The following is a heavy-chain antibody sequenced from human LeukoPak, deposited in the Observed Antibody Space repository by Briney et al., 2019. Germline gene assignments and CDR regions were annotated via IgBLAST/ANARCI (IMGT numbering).Heavy chain of an antibody. CDR3: TRAGLSYYMDV. CDR1: GFSFVEYV. Sequence: GGSLRLSCSASGFSFVEYVMSWVRQAPGKGLEWVAGMTGTSGGTYYADSVKGRFTISRDNSKNTLYLQMNSLRAEDTAVYYCTRAGLSYYMDVWGKGTTVSVSS. V-gene: IGHV3-23*01. CDR2: MTGTSGGT. D-gene: IGHD3-9*01. J-gene: IGHJ6*03.